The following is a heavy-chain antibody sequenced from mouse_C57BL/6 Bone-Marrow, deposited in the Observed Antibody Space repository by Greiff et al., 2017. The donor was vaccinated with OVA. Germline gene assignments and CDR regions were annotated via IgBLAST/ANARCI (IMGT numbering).Heavy chain of an antibody. CDR2: IRLKSDNYAT. Sequence: DVKLVESGGGLVQPGGSMKLSCVASGFTFSNYWMNWVRQSPEKGLEWVAQIRLKSDNYATHYAESVKGRFTISRDDSKSSVYLQMNNLRAEDTGIYYCTTAQATLMDYWGQGTSVTVSS. D-gene: IGHD3-2*02. V-gene: IGHV6-3*01. CDR1: GFTFSNYW. J-gene: IGHJ4*01. CDR3: TTAQATLMDY.